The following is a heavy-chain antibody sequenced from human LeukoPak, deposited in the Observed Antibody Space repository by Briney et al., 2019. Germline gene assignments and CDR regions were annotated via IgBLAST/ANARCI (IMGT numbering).Heavy chain of an antibody. J-gene: IGHJ4*02. CDR2: IYYSGST. Sequence: SETLSLTCTVSGGSVSSGSHFWNWIRQPPGKGLEWIGYIYYSGSTNYNPSLKSRVIISVDTSKNQFSLKLSSVTAADTAVYYCARSSGNPNFDYWGQGTLVTVSS. CDR3: ARSSGNPNFDY. V-gene: IGHV4-61*01. D-gene: IGHD4-23*01. CDR1: GGSVSSGSHF.